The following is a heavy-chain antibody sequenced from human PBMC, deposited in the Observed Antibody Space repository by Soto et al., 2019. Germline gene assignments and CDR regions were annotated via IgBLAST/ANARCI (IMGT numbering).Heavy chain of an antibody. CDR2: ISDRGYTI. Sequence: GGSLRLSCAASGFTFSNYWMSWVRQAPGKGLEWVSAISDRGYTIYYVDSVKGRFTISRDNSKNTLYLQMNSLTGEDTAVYYCAKMLTMVRGVTGLRDFDFWGQGTLVTVSS. V-gene: IGHV3-23*01. J-gene: IGHJ4*02. CDR1: GFTFSNYW. CDR3: AKMLTMVRGVTGLRDFDF. D-gene: IGHD3-10*01.